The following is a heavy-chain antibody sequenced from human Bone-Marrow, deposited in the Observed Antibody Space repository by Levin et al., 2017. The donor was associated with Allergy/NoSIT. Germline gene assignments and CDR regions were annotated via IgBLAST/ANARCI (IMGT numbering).Heavy chain of an antibody. CDR1: GFTFSTYW. Sequence: GGSLRLSCAASGFTFSTYWMHWVRQVPGKGLVWVACIGSGGSYLNYAESVKGRFTVSRDDAKDTLYLQMNSLRVEDTAVYYCARSGPPDHWGQGALVAVSS. V-gene: IGHV3-74*01. CDR3: ARSGPPDH. J-gene: IGHJ4*02. CDR2: IGSGGSYL. D-gene: IGHD2-15*01.